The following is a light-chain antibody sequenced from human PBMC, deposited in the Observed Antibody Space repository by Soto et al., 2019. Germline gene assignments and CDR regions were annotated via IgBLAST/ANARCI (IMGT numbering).Light chain of an antibody. V-gene: IGLV1-40*01. Sequence: QSVLTQPPSVSGAPGQRVTISCTGSSSNIGAGYDVHWYQQLPGTAPKLLIFGHSNRPSGVPDRFSGSKSGTSASLAITGLQAEDEADYYCQPYDGSLGVFGTGTKLTVL. CDR1: SSNIGAGYD. CDR3: QPYDGSLGV. J-gene: IGLJ1*01. CDR2: GHS.